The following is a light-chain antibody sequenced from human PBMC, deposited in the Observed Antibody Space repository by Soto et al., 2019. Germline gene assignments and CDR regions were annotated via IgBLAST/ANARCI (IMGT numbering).Light chain of an antibody. CDR3: QQYSSSSEWT. V-gene: IGKV1-5*03. Sequence: IQMTQSPSTLSGSVGDRVTITCRASQTISSWLAWYQQKPGKAPKLLIYKASTLKSGVPSRFSGSGSGTEFTLTISSLQPDDFATYYCQQYSSSSEWTFGQGTKVDI. J-gene: IGKJ1*01. CDR1: QTISSW. CDR2: KAS.